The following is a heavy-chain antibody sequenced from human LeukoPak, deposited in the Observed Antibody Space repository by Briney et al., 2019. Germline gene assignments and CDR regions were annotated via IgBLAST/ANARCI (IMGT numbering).Heavy chain of an antibody. V-gene: IGHV3-48*02. J-gene: IGHJ4*02. D-gene: IGHD3-10*01. CDR3: ARASGPFDY. CDR1: GFTFSSFS. CDR2: FSTSSGTI. Sequence: GGSLRLSCAASGFTFSSFSMNWVRQAPGKGLEWVSYFSTSSGTISYADSVKGRFTISRDDAKNSLYLQMNSLRDEGTAVYSCARASGPFDYWGQGTLVTVSS.